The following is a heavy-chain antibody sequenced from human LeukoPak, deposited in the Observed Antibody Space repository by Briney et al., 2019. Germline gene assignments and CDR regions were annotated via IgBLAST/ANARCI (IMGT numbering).Heavy chain of an antibody. CDR2: VSDDGSTT. J-gene: IGHJ3*02. CDR1: GFTFSSFW. V-gene: IGHV3-74*03. CDR3: VRHNAARAFDI. D-gene: IGHD1-1*01. Sequence: GGALRLSCAASGFTFSSFWMHWVRQAPGTGLVWVSRVSDDGSTTTYADSVKGRFTISRDNAKNTLYLQMNSLRPEDTAVYYCVRHNAARAFDIWGQETMVIVSS.